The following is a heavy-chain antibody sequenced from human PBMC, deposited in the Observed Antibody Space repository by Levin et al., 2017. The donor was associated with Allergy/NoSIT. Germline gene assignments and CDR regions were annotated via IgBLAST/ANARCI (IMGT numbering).Heavy chain of an antibody. J-gene: IGHJ4*02. CDR1: GGSISSGDYY. Sequence: TSSETLSLTCTVSGGSISSGDYYWSWIRQPPGKGLEWIGYIYYSGSTYYNPSLKSRVTISVDTSKNQFSLKLSSVTAADTAVYYCARDLPFGYWGQGTLVTVSS. V-gene: IGHV4-30-4*01. CDR2: IYYSGST. CDR3: ARDLPFGY.